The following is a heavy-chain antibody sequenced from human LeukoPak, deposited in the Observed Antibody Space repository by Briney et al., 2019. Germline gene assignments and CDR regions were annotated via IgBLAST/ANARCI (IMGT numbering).Heavy chain of an antibody. Sequence: GGSLRLSCAASGFTVSSNYMSWVRQAPGKGLEWVSVIYSGGSTYYADSVKGRFTISRDNSKNTLYLQMNSLRAEDTAVYYCARRVSGYDRGGRYYYSYMDVWGKGTTVTVSS. CDR2: IYSGGST. V-gene: IGHV3-53*01. CDR1: GFTVSSNY. CDR3: ARRVSGYDRGGRYYYSYMDV. J-gene: IGHJ6*03. D-gene: IGHD5-12*01.